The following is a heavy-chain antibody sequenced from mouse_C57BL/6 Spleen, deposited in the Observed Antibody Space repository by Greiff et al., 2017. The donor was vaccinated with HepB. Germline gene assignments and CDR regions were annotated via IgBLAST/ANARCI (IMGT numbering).Heavy chain of an antibody. D-gene: IGHD1-1*02. CDR1: GYAFSSSW. J-gene: IGHJ2*01. V-gene: IGHV1-82*01. Sequence: QVQLKQSGPELVKPGASVKISCKASGYAFSSSWMNWVKQRPGKGLEWIGRIYPGDGDTNYNGKFKGKATLTADKSSSTAYMQLSSLTSEDSSVYFCARWVEWYYFDYWGHGTTLTVSS. CDR2: IYPGDGDT. CDR3: ARWVEWYYFDY.